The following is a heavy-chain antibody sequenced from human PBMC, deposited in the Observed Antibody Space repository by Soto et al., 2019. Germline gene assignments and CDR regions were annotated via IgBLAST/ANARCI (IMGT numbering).Heavy chain of an antibody. J-gene: IGHJ4*02. Sequence: ESGGGLVQPGGSLRLSCAASGFTFSNYWMSWVRQAPGKGLEWVANIKEDGSEKYYVDSVKGRFTISRDNAKNSLYLQMNSLIAEDTAVYYCVRVGRLGGYWGQGTLVTVSS. D-gene: IGHD3-16*01. V-gene: IGHV3-7*03. CDR1: GFTFSNYW. CDR3: VRVGRLGGY. CDR2: IKEDGSEK.